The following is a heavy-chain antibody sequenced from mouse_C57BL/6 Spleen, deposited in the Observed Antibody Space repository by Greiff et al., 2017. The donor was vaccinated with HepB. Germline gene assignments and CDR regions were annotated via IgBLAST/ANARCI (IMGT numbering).Heavy chain of an antibody. CDR1: GFSFNTYA. Sequence: EVQGVESGGGLVQPKGSLKLSCAASGFSFNTYAMNWVRQAPGKGLEWVARIRSKSNNYATYYADSVKDRFTISRDDSESMLYLQMNNLKTEDTAMYYCVRHEGTTVTNYAMDYWGQGTSVTVSS. CDR2: IRSKSNNYAT. D-gene: IGHD1-1*01. J-gene: IGHJ4*01. V-gene: IGHV10-1*01. CDR3: VRHEGTTVTNYAMDY.